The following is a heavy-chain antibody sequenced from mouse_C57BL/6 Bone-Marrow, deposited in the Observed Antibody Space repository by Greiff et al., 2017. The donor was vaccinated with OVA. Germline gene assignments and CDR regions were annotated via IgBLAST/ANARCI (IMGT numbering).Heavy chain of an antibody. J-gene: IGHJ4*01. Sequence: EVMLVESGEGLVKPGGSLKLSCAASGFTFSSYAMSWVRQTPEKRLEWVAYISSGGDYIYYADTVKGRFTISRDNARNTLYLQMSSLKSEDTAMYYCTRANWDLYYAMDYWGQGTAVTVSS. V-gene: IGHV5-9-1*02. D-gene: IGHD4-1*01. CDR3: TRANWDLYYAMDY. CDR1: GFTFSSYA. CDR2: ISSGGDYI.